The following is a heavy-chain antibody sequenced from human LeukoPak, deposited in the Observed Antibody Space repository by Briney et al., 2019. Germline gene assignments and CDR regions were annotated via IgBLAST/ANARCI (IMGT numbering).Heavy chain of an antibody. V-gene: IGHV1-2*02. CDR3: ARFDQVSETAGGY. Sequence: ASVKVSCKASGYTFTEYYMHWVRQAPGQGLEWMGWINPHSGGTNYAQKFQGRVTMTRDTSISIAYMELSRLRSDDTAVYYCARFDQVSETAGGYWGQGTLVTVSS. D-gene: IGHD5/OR15-5a*01. J-gene: IGHJ4*02. CDR2: INPHSGGT. CDR1: GYTFTEYY.